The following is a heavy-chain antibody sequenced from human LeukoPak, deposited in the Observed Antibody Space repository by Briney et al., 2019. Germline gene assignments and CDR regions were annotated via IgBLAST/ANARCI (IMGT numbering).Heavy chain of an antibody. V-gene: IGHV1-18*01. CDR2: ISAYNGDT. CDR3: ARGPSNTSGRYQYFDL. D-gene: IGHD6-19*01. Sequence: ASVKVSCTASGYTFNHHGISWVRQAPGQGLEWMGWISAYNGDTIYAQDFQGRVTLTTDTSTTTAYMILRRLTSDDTAMYYCARGPSNTSGRYQYFDLWGRGTLVTVSS. CDR1: GYTFNHHG. J-gene: IGHJ2*01.